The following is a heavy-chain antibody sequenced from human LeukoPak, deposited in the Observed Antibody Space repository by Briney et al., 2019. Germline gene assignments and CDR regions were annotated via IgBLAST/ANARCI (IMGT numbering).Heavy chain of an antibody. CDR3: ARGLWPDYDILTGYSHYYYMDV. D-gene: IGHD3-9*01. Sequence: ASVKVSCKASGYTFTSYDINWVRQATGQGLEWMGWMNPNSGNTGYAQKFQGRVTMTRNTSISTAYMEQSSLRSEDTAVYYCARGLWPDYDILTGYSHYYYMDVWGKGTTVTVSS. J-gene: IGHJ6*03. V-gene: IGHV1-8*01. CDR2: MNPNSGNT. CDR1: GYTFTSYD.